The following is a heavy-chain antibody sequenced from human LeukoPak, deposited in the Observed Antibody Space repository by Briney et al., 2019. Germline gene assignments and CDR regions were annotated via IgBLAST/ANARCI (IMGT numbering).Heavy chain of an antibody. CDR1: GFTFNEFG. J-gene: IGHJ4*02. D-gene: IGHD1-26*01. Sequence: GGSLRLSCAASGFTFNEFGVHWVRQAPGHGLEWVALIWYDGSNKYYADSVKGRFTISRDNSKNTVYLQMNSLRVEDTAIYYCARDRPTGSYYSIDYWGQGTLATVSS. V-gene: IGHV3-33*01. CDR3: ARDRPTGSYYSIDY. CDR2: IWYDGSNK.